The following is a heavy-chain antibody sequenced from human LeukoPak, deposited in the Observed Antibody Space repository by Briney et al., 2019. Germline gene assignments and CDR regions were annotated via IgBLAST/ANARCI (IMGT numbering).Heavy chain of an antibody. D-gene: IGHD2-2*02. CDR1: GYTFTSYG. Sequence: ASVKVSCKASGYTFTSYGISWVRQAPGQGLEWMGWISAYNGNTNYAQKLQGRVTMTTDTSTSTAYMELRSLRSDDTAVYYCARAGGYCSSTSCYKEVWFDPWGQGTLVTVST. J-gene: IGHJ5*02. CDR3: ARAGGYCSSTSCYKEVWFDP. V-gene: IGHV1-18*01. CDR2: ISAYNGNT.